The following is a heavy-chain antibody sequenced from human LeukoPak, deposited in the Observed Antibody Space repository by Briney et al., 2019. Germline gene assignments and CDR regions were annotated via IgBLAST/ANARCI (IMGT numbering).Heavy chain of an antibody. CDR1: GGSVSSGSYY. J-gene: IGHJ4*02. CDR3: ARDPRAGYSSGWSS. D-gene: IGHD6-19*01. Sequence: SETLSFTCTVSGGSVSSGSYYWSWIRQPPGKGLEWIGYIYYSGSTNYNPSLKSQVTISVDTSKNQFSLKLSSVTAADTAVYYCARDPRAGYSSGWSSWGQGTLVTVSS. V-gene: IGHV4-61*01. CDR2: IYYSGST.